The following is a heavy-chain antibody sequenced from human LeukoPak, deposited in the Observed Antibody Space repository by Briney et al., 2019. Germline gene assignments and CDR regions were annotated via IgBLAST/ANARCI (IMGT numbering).Heavy chain of an antibody. J-gene: IGHJ4*02. Sequence: GASVKVSCKASGGTFSSYAISWVRQAPGQGLEWMGRIIPIFGTANYAQKFQGRVTITTDESTSTAYMELSSLRSEDTAVYYCARGLLWFGIPYYFDYWGQGTLVTVSS. D-gene: IGHD3-10*01. CDR2: IIPIFGTA. CDR1: GGTFSSYA. V-gene: IGHV1-69*05. CDR3: ARGLLWFGIPYYFDY.